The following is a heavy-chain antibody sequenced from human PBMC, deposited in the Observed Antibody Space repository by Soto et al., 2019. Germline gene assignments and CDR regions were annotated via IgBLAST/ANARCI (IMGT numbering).Heavy chain of an antibody. CDR1: GGSISSYY. V-gene: IGHV4-59*01. J-gene: IGHJ4*02. CDR2: ISDSGST. D-gene: IGHD3-9*01. CDR3: ARVSYDILTGYLFDY. Sequence: SETLSLTCSVSGGSISSYYWSWIRQPPGKGLEWIGYISDSGSTNYNPYLKSRVTISVDTSKNQVSLKLTSVTAADTAVYYCARVSYDILTGYLFDYWGQGTLVTVSS.